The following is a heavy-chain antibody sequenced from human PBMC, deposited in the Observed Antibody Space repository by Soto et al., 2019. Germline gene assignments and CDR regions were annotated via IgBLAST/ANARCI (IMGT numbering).Heavy chain of an antibody. V-gene: IGHV2-26*04. Sequence: QVTVKESGPVLVKPTETLTLTCTVSGFSLSNAGLGVSWIRQPPGKALEWLAHIFSNDEKSYSTSLKSRLTISKDTSKSQVVLTMTNMDPVDTATYYCASTXSTSWYWFDPWGQGTLVTVSS. CDR2: IFSNDEK. J-gene: IGHJ5*02. CDR1: GFSLSNAGLG. D-gene: IGHD6-13*01. CDR3: ASTXSTSWYWFDP.